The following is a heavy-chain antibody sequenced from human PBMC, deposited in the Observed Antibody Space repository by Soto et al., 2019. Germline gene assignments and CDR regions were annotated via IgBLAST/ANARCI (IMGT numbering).Heavy chain of an antibody. CDR3: AKDRYCSGGTCLNFYGMDV. CDR1: GFTFSSYG. J-gene: IGHJ6*02. D-gene: IGHD2-15*01. CDR2: ISYDGSNK. Sequence: PGGSLRLSCAASGFTFSSYGMHWVRQAPGKGLEWVAVISYDGSNKYYADSVKGRFIISRDNSKNTLYLQMNSLRAEDTAVYYCAKDRYCSGGTCLNFYGMDVWGQGTTVTVSS. V-gene: IGHV3-30*18.